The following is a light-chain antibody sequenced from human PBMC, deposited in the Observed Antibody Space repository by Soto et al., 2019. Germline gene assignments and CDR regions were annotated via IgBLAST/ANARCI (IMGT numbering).Light chain of an antibody. Sequence: QSALTQPASVSGSPGQSITISCTGTSSDVGGYNYVSWYQQHPGKAPKLMIYDVSSRPSGVSNRFSGSKSGNTASLTISGLQAEDEADYSCSSYTSSSTFVVFRGGTKLTVL. CDR2: DVS. CDR3: SSYTSSSTFVV. V-gene: IGLV2-14*01. J-gene: IGLJ2*01. CDR1: SSDVGGYNY.